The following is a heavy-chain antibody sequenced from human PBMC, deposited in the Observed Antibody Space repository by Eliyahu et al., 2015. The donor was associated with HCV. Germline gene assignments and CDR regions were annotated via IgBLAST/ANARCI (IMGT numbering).Heavy chain of an antibody. Sequence: EVQLVESGGGLVKPGGSLRLSCAASGFXFSDAWMSWVRQAPGKGLEWVGRIKSKTNGGTTDYAAPVKGRLTISRDDSRNTLYLQMNSLKIEDSGVYYCTTKSLEWVDVWGQGTTVTVSS. CDR3: TTKSLEWVDV. CDR1: GFXFSDAW. V-gene: IGHV3-15*01. J-gene: IGHJ6*02. CDR2: IKSKTNGGTT. D-gene: IGHD3-3*01.